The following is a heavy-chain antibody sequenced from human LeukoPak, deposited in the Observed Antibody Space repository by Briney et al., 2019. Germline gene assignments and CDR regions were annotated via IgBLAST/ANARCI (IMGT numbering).Heavy chain of an antibody. CDR1: GYSISSGYY. CDR2: IYHSGST. V-gene: IGHV4-38-2*02. Sequence: SETLSLTCTVSGYSISSGYYWGWIRQPPGKGLEWIGSIYHSGSTYYNPSLKSRVTISVDTSKNQFSLKLSSVTAADTAVYYCARGGGEYYDSSGYYYPRYWGQGTLVTVSS. CDR3: ARGGGEYYDSSGYYYPRY. D-gene: IGHD3-22*01. J-gene: IGHJ4*02.